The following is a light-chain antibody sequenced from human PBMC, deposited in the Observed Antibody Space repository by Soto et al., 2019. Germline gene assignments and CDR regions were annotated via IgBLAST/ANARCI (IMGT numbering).Light chain of an antibody. J-gene: IGKJ3*01. CDR3: QQRVNLSPA. Sequence: DIVLTQSPATLSLSPGERATLSCRASQSVSSYLAWYQQKPGQAPRLLIYDASNRATGIPARFSGSGSGTAFTLTISSLLPDDLSAHSCQQRVNLSPALGPGTMGDS. CDR2: DAS. V-gene: IGKV3-11*01. CDR1: QSVSSY.